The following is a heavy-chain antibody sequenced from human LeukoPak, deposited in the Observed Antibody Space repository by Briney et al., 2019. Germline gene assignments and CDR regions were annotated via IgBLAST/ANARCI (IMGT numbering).Heavy chain of an antibody. CDR1: GVTFSDYY. D-gene: IGHD3-10*01. Sequence: GGSLRLSCAASGVTFSDYYMSWSRQAPGKGLEWVSYISSSGRTIYYADSVKGRFTISRDNAKNSLYLQMNSLRAEDTAVYYCASSGGGYVDYWGQGTLVSVSS. J-gene: IGHJ4*02. V-gene: IGHV3-11*04. CDR2: ISSSGRTI. CDR3: ASSGGGYVDY.